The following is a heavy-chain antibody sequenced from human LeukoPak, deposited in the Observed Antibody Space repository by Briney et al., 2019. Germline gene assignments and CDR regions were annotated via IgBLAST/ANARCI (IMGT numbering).Heavy chain of an antibody. D-gene: IGHD3-22*01. Sequence: SETLSLTCTVSGDSFSSGSYYWSWIRQPPGKGLEWIGYLSYSGSTYYNPSLKSRVTISVDTSKNQLSLKLTSVTTADAAVYFCARVQRVGSSGYYNDYWGQGTLVTVSS. J-gene: IGHJ4*02. CDR1: GDSFSSGSYY. CDR2: LSYSGST. V-gene: IGHV4-61*01. CDR3: ARVQRVGSSGYYNDY.